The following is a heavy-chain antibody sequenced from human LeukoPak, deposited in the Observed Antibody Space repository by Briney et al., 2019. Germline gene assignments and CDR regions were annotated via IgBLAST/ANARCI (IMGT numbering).Heavy chain of an antibody. D-gene: IGHD5/OR15-5a*01. J-gene: IGHJ4*02. Sequence: PGESLRLSCSASGFTFSSYAMHWVRQAPGKGLEYVSGIRSIGGSTNYADSVKGRFTISRDNSKNTLYLQMSSLRTEDTAVYYCVKDSSTYYFDYWGQGTLVTVSS. CDR3: VKDSSTYYFDY. CDR1: GFTFSSYA. CDR2: IRSIGGST. V-gene: IGHV3-64D*06.